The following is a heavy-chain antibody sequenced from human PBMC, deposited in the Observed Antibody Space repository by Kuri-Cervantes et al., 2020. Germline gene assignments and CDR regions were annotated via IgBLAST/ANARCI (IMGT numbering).Heavy chain of an antibody. V-gene: IGHV3-20*04. J-gene: IGHJ4*02. CDR3: ARAPRTTAAGLDY. CDR2: INRNGGST. D-gene: IGHD6-13*01. CDR1: GFTFDDYG. Sequence: GESLKISCAASGFTFDDYGMSWVRQAPGKGLEWVSGINRNGGSTGYADSVKGRFTISRDNAKNSLYLQMNSLRAEDTAVYYCARAPRTTAAGLDYWGQGTLVTVSS.